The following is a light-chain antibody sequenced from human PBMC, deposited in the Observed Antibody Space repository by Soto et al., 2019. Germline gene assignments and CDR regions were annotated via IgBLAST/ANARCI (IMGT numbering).Light chain of an antibody. CDR1: SSDVGSYNL. V-gene: IGLV2-23*01. CDR2: EGS. Sequence: QSVLTQPASVSGSPGQSITISCTGTSSDVGSYNLVSWYQQHPGKAPKLMIYEGSKRPSGVSNRFSDSKSGNTASLTISGLQAEDEADYYCCSYAGSSTFYVLGTGARSPS. CDR3: CSYAGSSTFYV. J-gene: IGLJ1*01.